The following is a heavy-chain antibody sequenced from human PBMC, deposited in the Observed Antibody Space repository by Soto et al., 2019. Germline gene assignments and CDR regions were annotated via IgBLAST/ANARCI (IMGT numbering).Heavy chain of an antibody. D-gene: IGHD5-12*01. Sequence: ASVKVSCKASGYTFTSYGISWVRQAPGQGLEWMGWISAYNGNTNYAQKLQGRVTMTTDTSTSTAYMELRSLRSDDTAVYYCARTPQGAGYSGYDYVNYYYYMDVWGKGTTVTVSS. CDR1: GYTFTSYG. CDR2: ISAYNGNT. CDR3: ARTPQGAGYSGYDYVNYYYYMDV. V-gene: IGHV1-18*01. J-gene: IGHJ6*03.